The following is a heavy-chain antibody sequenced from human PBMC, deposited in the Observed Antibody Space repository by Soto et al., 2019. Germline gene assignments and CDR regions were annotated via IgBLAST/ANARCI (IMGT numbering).Heavy chain of an antibody. CDR2: IYRTGST. D-gene: IGHD1-7*01. J-gene: IGHJ4*02. V-gene: IGHV4-4*02. CDR1: GGSFTSNNW. Sequence: TLSLTCAVSGGSFTSNNWWTWVRQPPGQGLEWIGEIYRTGSTNYNPSLKSRVTISLDKSENQFSLKVTSLTAADTAVYYCASRDPGTSVDYWGQGTLVTV. CDR3: ASRDPGTSVDY.